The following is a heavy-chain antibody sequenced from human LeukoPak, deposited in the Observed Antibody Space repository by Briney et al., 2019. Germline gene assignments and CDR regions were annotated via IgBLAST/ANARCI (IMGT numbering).Heavy chain of an antibody. CDR1: GYTLTGYY. J-gene: IGHJ4*02. CDR3: ARVQIVFGMGGSGYYY. D-gene: IGHD3-22*01. Sequence: ASVKVSCKASGYTLTGYYMHWVRQAPGQGLEWMGWINPNSGGTNYAQKFQGRVTMTRDTSISTAYMELSRLRSDDTAVYYCARVQIVFGMGGSGYYYWGQGTLVTVSS. V-gene: IGHV1-2*02. CDR2: INPNSGGT.